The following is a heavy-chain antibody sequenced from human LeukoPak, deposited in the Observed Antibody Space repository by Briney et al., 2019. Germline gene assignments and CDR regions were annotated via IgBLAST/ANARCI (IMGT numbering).Heavy chain of an antibody. CDR2: ISGSGGST. V-gene: IGHV3-23*01. CDR1: GFTFSSYA. D-gene: IGHD3-10*01. Sequence: GGSLRLSCAASGFTFSSYAMSWVRQAPGEGLEWVSAISGSGGSTYYADSVKGRFTISRDNSKNTLYLQMNSLRAEDTAVYYCAKDRGVEDDAFDIWGQGTMVTVSS. J-gene: IGHJ3*02. CDR3: AKDRGVEDDAFDI.